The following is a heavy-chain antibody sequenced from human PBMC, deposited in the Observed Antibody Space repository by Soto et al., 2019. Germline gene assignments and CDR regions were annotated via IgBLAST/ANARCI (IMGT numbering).Heavy chain of an antibody. CDR3: TRNLGAKYGFDV. Sequence: EVQLVESGGGLVQPGGSLKLSCAASGFPFSGSIIHWVLQASGKGLEWVGRIRSKANGYATAYGGSVKGRFTITRDDSQNTAYLQMDSLKTEDTAVYYCTRNLGAKYGFDVWGQGTTVTVSS. V-gene: IGHV3-73*02. CDR2: IRSKANGYAT. J-gene: IGHJ6*02. CDR1: GFPFSGSI. D-gene: IGHD1-26*01.